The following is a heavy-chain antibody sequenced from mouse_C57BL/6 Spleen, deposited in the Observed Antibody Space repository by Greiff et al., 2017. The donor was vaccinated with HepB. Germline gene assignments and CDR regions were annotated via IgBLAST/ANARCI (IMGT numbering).Heavy chain of an antibody. D-gene: IGHD2-4*01. CDR1: GYTFTDYN. V-gene: IGHV1-22*01. CDR3: APSYYDYDGCFAY. J-gene: IGHJ3*01. Sequence: EVQLQQSGPELVKPGASVKMSCKASGYTFTDYNMHWVKQSHGKSLEWIGYINPNNGGTSYNQKFKGKATLTVNKSSSTAYMELRSLTSEDSAVYYCAPSYYDYDGCFAYWGQGTLVTVSA. CDR2: INPNNGGT.